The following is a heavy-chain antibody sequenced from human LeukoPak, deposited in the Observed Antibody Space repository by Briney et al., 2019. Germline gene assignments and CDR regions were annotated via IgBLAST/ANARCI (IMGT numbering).Heavy chain of an antibody. CDR1: GFSFSSYG. Sequence: GRSLRLSCAASGFSFSSYGMNWVRQAPGKGLEWVAVISYDGSDKYYADSVKGRFTISRDNSKNMLYLQMNSLRAEDTAVYYRAKGSSPFDYWGQGTLVTVSS. V-gene: IGHV3-30*18. CDR3: AKGSSPFDY. CDR2: ISYDGSDK. D-gene: IGHD6-19*01. J-gene: IGHJ4*02.